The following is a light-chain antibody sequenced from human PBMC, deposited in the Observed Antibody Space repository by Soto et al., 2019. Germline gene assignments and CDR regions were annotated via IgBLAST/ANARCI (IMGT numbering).Light chain of an antibody. CDR1: SSNIGACYD. J-gene: IGLJ3*02. Sequence: QSVLTQPPSVSGAPGQRFTISCSGSSSNIGACYDVPWYQQLPGTAPKLLIYTNNNRPSGVPDRFSGSKSGTSASLAITGLQDEDEADYYCHSFDTSLRASLFGGGTKLTVL. CDR3: HSFDTSLRASL. V-gene: IGLV1-40*01. CDR2: TNN.